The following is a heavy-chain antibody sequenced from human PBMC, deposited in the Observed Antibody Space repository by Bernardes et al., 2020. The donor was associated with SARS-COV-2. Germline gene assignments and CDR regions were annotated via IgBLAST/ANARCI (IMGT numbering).Heavy chain of an antibody. CDR3: AGWLPDY. D-gene: IGHD5-12*01. CDR1: DFPFSSYA. V-gene: IGHV3-23*01. J-gene: IGHJ4*02. Sequence: GGSLRLSCAASDFPFSSYAMSWIRQAPGKGLEWVASITVSGTRTYYADSVKGRFTISRDNSNNTLYLQMNSLRVGDTALYYCAGWLPDYWGQGTLVTVSS. CDR2: ITVSGTRT.